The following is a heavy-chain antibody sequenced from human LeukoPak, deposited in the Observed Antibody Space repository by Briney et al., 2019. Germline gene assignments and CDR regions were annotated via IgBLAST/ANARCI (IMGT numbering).Heavy chain of an antibody. CDR3: ARTQGRFYSSGSYEGFDY. CDR1: GFTFSSYA. D-gene: IGHD3-10*01. V-gene: IGHV3-33*01. Sequence: GGSLRLSCAASGFTFSSYAMHWVRQAPGKGLEWVAVIWYDGTNKCYADSVKGRFTISRDNSKNTLYLQMDSLRAEDTAVYYCARTQGRFYSSGSYEGFDYWGQGTLVTVSS. CDR2: IWYDGTNK. J-gene: IGHJ4*01.